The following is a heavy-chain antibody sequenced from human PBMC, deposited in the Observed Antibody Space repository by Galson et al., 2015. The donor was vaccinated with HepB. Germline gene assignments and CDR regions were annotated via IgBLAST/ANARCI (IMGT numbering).Heavy chain of an antibody. Sequence: SLRLSCAASGFTFKKYWMSWARQAPGKGLEWVANINEDGSRKCYVESMKGRFTIYRDNARNSVYLQMNSLSAGDTAVYFCGRDQQQNRGTDSWGQGTLVIVSS. CDR3: GRDQQQNRGTDS. D-gene: IGHD1/OR15-1a*01. V-gene: IGHV3-7*03. J-gene: IGHJ4*02. CDR2: INEDGSRK. CDR1: GFTFKKYW.